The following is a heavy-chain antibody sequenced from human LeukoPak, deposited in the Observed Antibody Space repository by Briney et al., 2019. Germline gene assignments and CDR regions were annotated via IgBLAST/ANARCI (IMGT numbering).Heavy chain of an antibody. D-gene: IGHD6-6*01. Sequence: PGGSLRLSCAASGFTFSSYSMNWVRQAPGKGLEWVSYISSSSSTIYYADSVKGRFTISRDNAKNSLYLKMNSLRDEDTAVYYCAKSPYSSSFDAFDIWGQGTMVTVSS. CDR2: ISSSSSTI. CDR3: AKSPYSSSFDAFDI. CDR1: GFTFSSYS. J-gene: IGHJ3*02. V-gene: IGHV3-48*02.